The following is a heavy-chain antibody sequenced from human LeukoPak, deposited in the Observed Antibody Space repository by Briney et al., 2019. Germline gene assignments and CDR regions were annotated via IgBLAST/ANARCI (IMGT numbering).Heavy chain of an antibody. D-gene: IGHD2-15*01. J-gene: IGHJ4*02. CDR3: ARYCSGGSCFDY. Sequence: GSLRLSCAASGFTFSTYAMSWVRQAPGKGLEWVSVISGSAADIYYANSVKGRFTISRDNAKNSLYLQMNSLRAEDTAVYYCARYCSGGSCFDYWGQGILVTVSS. V-gene: IGHV3-23*01. CDR1: GFTFSTYA. CDR2: ISGSAADI.